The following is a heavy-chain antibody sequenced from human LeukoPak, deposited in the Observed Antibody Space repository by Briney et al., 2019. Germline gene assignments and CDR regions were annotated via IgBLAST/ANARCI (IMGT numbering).Heavy chain of an antibody. D-gene: IGHD3-10*01. Sequence: PSETLSLTCTVSGGSISSYYWSWIRQPAGKGLEGIGRIYTSGSTNYNPSLKSRVTMSVDTSKNQCSLKLSYVTAADTAVYYCARDQNYYGSGSYYFNWFDPWGQGTLVTVSS. J-gene: IGHJ5*02. CDR2: IYTSGST. CDR1: GGSISSYY. CDR3: ARDQNYYGSGSYYFNWFDP. V-gene: IGHV4-4*07.